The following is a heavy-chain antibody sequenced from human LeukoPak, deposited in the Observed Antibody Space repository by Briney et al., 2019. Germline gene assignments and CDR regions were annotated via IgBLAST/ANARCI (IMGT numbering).Heavy chain of an antibody. D-gene: IGHD4-17*01. Sequence: ASVKVSCKASGYTFTGHYMHWVRQAPGQGLEWMGWINPNSGGTNYAQKFQGRVTMTRDTSTSTVYMELSSLRSEDTAVYYCARDSADYGDYDYWGQGTQVTVSS. J-gene: IGHJ4*02. CDR3: ARDSADYGDYDY. CDR2: INPNSGGT. V-gene: IGHV1-2*02. CDR1: GYTFTGHY.